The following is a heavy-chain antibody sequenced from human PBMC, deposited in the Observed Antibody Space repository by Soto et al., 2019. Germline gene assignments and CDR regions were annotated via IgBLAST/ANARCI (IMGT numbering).Heavy chain of an antibody. J-gene: IGHJ4*02. D-gene: IGHD6-19*01. CDR3: VQTTGWPGFDF. V-gene: IGHV3-53*01. CDR1: GFAVSSKY. Sequence: EVQLVESGGGLIQPGGSLGLSCAASGFAVSSKYMTWVRQAPGKGLEWVSVIYGGGTTYYADSVKGRFTISRDTSKNTLYLQMNCLRAEDTAVYYCVQTTGWPGFDFWGQGILVTVSS. CDR2: IYGGGTT.